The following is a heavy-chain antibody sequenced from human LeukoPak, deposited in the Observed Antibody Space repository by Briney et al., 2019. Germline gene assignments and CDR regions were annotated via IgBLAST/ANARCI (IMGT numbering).Heavy chain of an antibody. D-gene: IGHD2-15*01. CDR3: ARDVSLVVGASDF. V-gene: IGHV3-23*01. CDR1: GFTFSAYA. CDR2: MALSGGPI. Sequence: GGSLRLSCAASGFTFSAYAMAWVRRAPGRGLEWVSTMALSGGPINYADSVRGRFTTSRDDSKNTLYLHINSLRAEDTAIYYCARDVSLVVGASDFWGQGTPVTVSS. J-gene: IGHJ4*02.